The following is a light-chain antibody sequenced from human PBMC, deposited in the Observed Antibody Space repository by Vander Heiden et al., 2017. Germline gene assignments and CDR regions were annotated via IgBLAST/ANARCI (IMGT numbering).Light chain of an antibody. V-gene: IGKV1-27*01. CDR1: QGISTY. J-gene: IGKJ3*01. CDR3: QKYNTGVT. Sequence: DIQMTQSPSSLSASVGDTLTITCRASQGISTYLAWYQQRPGQVPKLLIYAAYTLQSGVPSRFSGGGSGTDFTLTISGLQPEDVATYYCQKYNTGVTFGPGTKVDLK. CDR2: AAY.